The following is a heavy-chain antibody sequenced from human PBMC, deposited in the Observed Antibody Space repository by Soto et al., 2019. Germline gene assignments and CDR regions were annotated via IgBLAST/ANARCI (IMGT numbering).Heavy chain of an antibody. Sequence: SGPTLVNPTQTLTLTCAFSGFSLSTSGMCVSWIRQPPGKALEWLALIDWDDDKYYSTSLKTRLTISKDTSKNQVVLTMTNTDPVDTAKYYCAWIQGRKLGYYYYYGMDVWGQGTTVTVSS. CDR1: GFSLSTSGMC. CDR2: IDWDDDK. V-gene: IGHV2-70*01. J-gene: IGHJ6*02. CDR3: AWIQGRKLGYYYYYGMDV. D-gene: IGHD3-3*02.